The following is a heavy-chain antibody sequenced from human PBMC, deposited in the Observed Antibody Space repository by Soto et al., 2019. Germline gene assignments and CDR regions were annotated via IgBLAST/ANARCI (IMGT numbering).Heavy chain of an antibody. D-gene: IGHD1-1*01. CDR1: GFTFSSYG. CDR2: ISYDGSNK. Sequence: AGGSLRLSCAASGFTFSSYGMHWVRQAPGKGLEWVAVISYDGSNKYYADSVKGRFTISRDNSKNTLYLQMNSLRAEDTAVYYCAKARTEPDFDYWGQGTLVTVSS. CDR3: AKARTEPDFDY. J-gene: IGHJ4*02. V-gene: IGHV3-30*18.